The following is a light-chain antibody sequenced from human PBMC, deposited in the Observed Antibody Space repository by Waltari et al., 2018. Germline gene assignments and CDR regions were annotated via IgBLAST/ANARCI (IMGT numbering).Light chain of an antibody. CDR1: QSVGRF. Sequence: EIVLTQSPGTLSLSAGERAPLSCRASQSVGRFLAWYQQKPGQAPRLLIYDASSRATGIPDRFSGSGSGTDFSLTISRLEPEDFAVYYCQHYVRLPATFGQGTKVEIK. CDR3: QHYVRLPAT. V-gene: IGKV3-20*01. CDR2: DAS. J-gene: IGKJ1*01.